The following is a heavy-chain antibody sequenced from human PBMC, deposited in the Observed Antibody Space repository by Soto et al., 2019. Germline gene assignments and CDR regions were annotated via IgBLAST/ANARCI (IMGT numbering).Heavy chain of an antibody. CDR1: GDSFTSYW. J-gene: IGHJ3*02. D-gene: IGHD6-13*01. CDR2: IDPSDSYT. Sequence: GESLKISCKGCGDSFTSYWISWVRQMPGKGLEWMGRIDPSDSYTNYSPSFQGQVTISADKSNTTAYLQWSGLRASDTSMYYCARQRIEAAFDAFDIWGQGTMVTVSS. V-gene: IGHV5-10-1*04. CDR3: ARQRIEAAFDAFDI.